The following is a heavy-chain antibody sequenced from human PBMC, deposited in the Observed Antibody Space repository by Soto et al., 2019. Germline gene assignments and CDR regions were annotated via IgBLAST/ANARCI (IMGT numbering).Heavy chain of an antibody. CDR2: INPNSGGT. V-gene: IGHV1-2*04. D-gene: IGHD2-15*01. J-gene: IGHJ5*02. CDR1: GYTFTGYY. Sequence: QVQLVQSGAEVKKPGASVKVSCKASGYTFTGYYMHWVRQAPGQGLEWMGWINPNSGGTNYAQKFQGWVTMTRDTSISTAYMGLSRLRSDDTAVYCCARGGDLYCSGGSCYSWFDPWGQGTLVTVSS. CDR3: ARGGDLYCSGGSCYSWFDP.